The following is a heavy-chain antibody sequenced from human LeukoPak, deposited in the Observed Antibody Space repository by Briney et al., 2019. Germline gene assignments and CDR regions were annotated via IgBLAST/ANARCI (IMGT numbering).Heavy chain of an antibody. J-gene: IGHJ6*04. CDR2: ISSSSTSI. V-gene: IGHV3-21*01. CDR1: GFTFSSYS. D-gene: IGHD2-2*01. CDR3: ARDSKLYCSSTSCYMDV. Sequence: GGSLRLSCAASGFTFSSYSMNWVRQAPGKGLEWVSSISSSSTSIYYADSVKGRFTISRDNAKNSLYLQVNGLGAEDTAVYYCARDSKLYCSSTSCYMDVWGKGTTVTVSS.